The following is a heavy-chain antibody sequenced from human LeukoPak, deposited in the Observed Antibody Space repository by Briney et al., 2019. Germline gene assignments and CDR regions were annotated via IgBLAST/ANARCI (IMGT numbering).Heavy chain of an antibody. J-gene: IGHJ5*02. V-gene: IGHV4-4*07. D-gene: IGHD1-20*01. Sequence: PSETLSLTCTFSGGSISSYYWSWIRQPAGKGLEWIGRIYTSGSTNYNPSFKSRVTISIDTSKNQFSLKLSSVTAADTGVYYCARGLTLFDPWGQGTLVTVSS. CDR1: GGSISSYY. CDR3: ARGLTLFDP. CDR2: IYTSGST.